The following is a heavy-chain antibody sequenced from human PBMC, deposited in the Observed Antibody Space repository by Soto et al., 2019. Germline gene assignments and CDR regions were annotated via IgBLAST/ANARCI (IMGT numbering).Heavy chain of an antibody. J-gene: IGHJ4*02. D-gene: IGHD1-1*01. V-gene: IGHV3-33*01. CDR1: GFTFSSYG. CDR3: ARDAQTERTRHLTSLQY. CDR2: IWFDGSNK. Sequence: QVQLVESGGGVVQPGRSLRLSCAASGFTFSSYGMHWVRQAPGKGLEWVAVIWFDGSNKYYADSVKGRFTISRDNSKNTLDLQMTSLRAEDTAAYYCARDAQTERTRHLTSLQYWGQGTLVTVSS.